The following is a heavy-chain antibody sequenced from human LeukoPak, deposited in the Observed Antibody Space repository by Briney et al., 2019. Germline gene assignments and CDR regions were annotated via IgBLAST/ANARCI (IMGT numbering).Heavy chain of an antibody. V-gene: IGHV3-23*01. CDR2: ISGSGGST. CDR1: GFTFSSYG. J-gene: IGHJ4*02. CDR3: ANEPAAGTDY. D-gene: IGHD6-13*01. Sequence: PGGSLRLSCAASGFTFSSYGMSWVRQAPGKGLEWVSAISGSGGSTYYADSVKGRVTISRDNSKNTLYLQMNSLRAEDTAVYYCANEPAAGTDYWGQGTLVTVSS.